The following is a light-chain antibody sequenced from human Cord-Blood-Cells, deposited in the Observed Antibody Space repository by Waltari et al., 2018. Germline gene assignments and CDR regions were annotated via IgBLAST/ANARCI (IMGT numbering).Light chain of an antibody. CDR2: KDS. CDR1: ALPKQY. CDR3: QSADSSGTYPV. J-gene: IGLJ7*01. V-gene: IGLV3-25*02. Sequence: SYELTQPPSVSVSPGQTARITCSGDALPKQYAYWYQQKPGQAPVLVRYKDSERPSGIPERFSGSSSGTTVTLTISGVQAEDEADYYCQSADSSGTYPVFGGGTHLTVL.